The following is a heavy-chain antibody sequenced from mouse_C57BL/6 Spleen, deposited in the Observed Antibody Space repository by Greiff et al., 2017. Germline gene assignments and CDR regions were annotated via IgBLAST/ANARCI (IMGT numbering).Heavy chain of an antibody. CDR3: ARDGIYYDYDGFAY. V-gene: IGHV1-52*01. CDR2: IDPSDSET. Sequence: VQLQQPGAELVRPGSSVKPSCKASGYTFTSYWMHWVKQRPIQGLEWIGNIDPSDSETHYNQKFKDKATLTVDKSSSTAYMQLSSLTSEDSAVYYCARDGIYYDYDGFAYWGKGTLVTVSA. D-gene: IGHD2-4*01. J-gene: IGHJ3*01. CDR1: GYTFTSYW.